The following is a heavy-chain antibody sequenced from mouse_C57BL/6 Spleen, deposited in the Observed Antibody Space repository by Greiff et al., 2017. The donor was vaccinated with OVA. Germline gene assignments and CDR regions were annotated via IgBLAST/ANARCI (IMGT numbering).Heavy chain of an antibody. D-gene: IGHD1-1*01. J-gene: IGHJ4*01. CDR1: GYTFTSYW. V-gene: IGHV1-69*01. CDR2: IDPSDSYT. Sequence: VQLQQSGAELVMPGASVKLSCKASGYTFTSYWMHWVKQRPGQGLEWIGEIDPSDSYTNYNQKFKGKSTLTVDKSSSTAYMQLSSLTSEDSAVYYCARTGIYYYGSSYVNYAMDYWGQGTSVTVSS. CDR3: ARTGIYYYGSSYVNYAMDY.